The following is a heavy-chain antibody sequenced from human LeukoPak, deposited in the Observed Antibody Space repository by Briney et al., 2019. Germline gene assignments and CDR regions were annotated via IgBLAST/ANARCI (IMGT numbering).Heavy chain of an antibody. V-gene: IGHV1-8*02. CDR1: GYTFTSYE. CDR2: MNPNSGSP. J-gene: IGHJ4*02. D-gene: IGHD4-17*01. Sequence: ASVTVSCKASGYTFTSYEINWVRQATGQGLEWMGWMNPNSGSPGYAQKFQGRVTMTRSTSITTAYLELSSLRSQDTAVYYCARADNGDYIGGDYFDYWGQGTLVTVSS. CDR3: ARADNGDYIGGDYFDY.